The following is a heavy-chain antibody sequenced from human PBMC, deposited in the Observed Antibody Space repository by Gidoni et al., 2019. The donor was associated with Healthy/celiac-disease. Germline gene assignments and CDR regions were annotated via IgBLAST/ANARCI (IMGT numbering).Heavy chain of an antibody. CDR3: ARVRYSGYDYNYYYYYMDV. CDR1: GFTFSDYY. V-gene: IGHV3-11*01. Sequence: QVQLVESGGGLVKPGGSLRLSCAASGFTFSDYYMSWIRQAPGKGLAWVSYISSSGSTIYYADSVKGRFTISRDNAKNSLYLQMNSLRAEDTAVYYCARVRYSGYDYNYYYYYMDVWGKGTTVTVSS. D-gene: IGHD5-12*01. J-gene: IGHJ6*03. CDR2: ISSSGSTI.